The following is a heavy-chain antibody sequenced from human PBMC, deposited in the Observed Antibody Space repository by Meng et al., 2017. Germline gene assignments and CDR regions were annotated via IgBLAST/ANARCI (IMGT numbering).Heavy chain of an antibody. J-gene: IGHJ4*02. CDR3: ATGIAAAGLYYFDY. CDR2: IYTSGST. Sequence: QVQLQESGPGLVKPSETLSLTCTVSGGSISGYYWSWIRQPAGKGLEWIGRIYTSGSTNYNPSLKSRVTMSVDTSKNQFSLKLSSVTAADTAVYYCATGIAAAGLYYFDYWGQGALVTVSS. D-gene: IGHD6-13*01. CDR1: GGSISGYY. V-gene: IGHV4-4*07.